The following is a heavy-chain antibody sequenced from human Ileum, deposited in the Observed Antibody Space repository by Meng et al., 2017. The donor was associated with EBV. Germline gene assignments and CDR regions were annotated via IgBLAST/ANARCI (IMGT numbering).Heavy chain of an antibody. CDR3: ARGGWSLDY. V-gene: IGHV4-59*08. Sequence: QEAVQGMGKPSETLSLPCPVSGGSISSYYWRWIRQPPGKGLEWIGYIYYSGSTNYNPSLKSRVTISVDTSKNQFSLNLSSVTAADTAVYYCARGGWSLDYWGQGTLVTVSS. CDR2: IYYSGST. D-gene: IGHD2-15*01. J-gene: IGHJ4*02. CDR1: GGSISSYY.